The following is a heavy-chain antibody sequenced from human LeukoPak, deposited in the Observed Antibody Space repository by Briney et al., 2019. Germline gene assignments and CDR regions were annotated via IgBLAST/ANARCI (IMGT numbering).Heavy chain of an antibody. Sequence: SEILSLTCAVYGGSFSGHYWTWIRQPPGKGLEWIGEINHSGSTNYNPSLKSRVTISVDTSKNQFSLKLSSVTAADTAVYYCAKRHSNYGWFDPWGQGTLVTVSS. CDR1: GGSFSGHY. V-gene: IGHV4-34*01. CDR3: AKRHSNYGWFDP. D-gene: IGHD4/OR15-4a*01. J-gene: IGHJ5*02. CDR2: INHSGST.